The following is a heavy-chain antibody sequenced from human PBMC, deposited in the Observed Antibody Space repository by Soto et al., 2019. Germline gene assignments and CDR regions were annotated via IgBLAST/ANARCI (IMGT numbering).Heavy chain of an antibody. Sequence: QVQLVESGGGVVQPGRSLRLSCAASGFTFSSYAMHWVRQAPGKGLEWVAVISYDGSNKYYADSVKGRFTISRDNSKNTLYLQMNSLRAEDTAVYYCARDGAHCSGGSCYDGGYGMDVWGQGTTVTVSS. CDR1: GFTFSSYA. CDR3: ARDGAHCSGGSCYDGGYGMDV. D-gene: IGHD2-15*01. V-gene: IGHV3-30-3*01. CDR2: ISYDGSNK. J-gene: IGHJ6*02.